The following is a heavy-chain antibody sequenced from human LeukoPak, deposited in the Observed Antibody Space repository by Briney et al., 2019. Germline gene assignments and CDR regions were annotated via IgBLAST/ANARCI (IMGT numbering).Heavy chain of an antibody. D-gene: IGHD1-26*01. V-gene: IGHV1-18*01. CDR2: INVYNGDT. Sequence: ASVTVSCKASGYTFSSYGISWVRQAPGQGLEWMGWINVYNGDTKYAQNVQGRVSITTDTSTSTAYMDPEDMASDDTAVYYCARTRGSVHLDYWGQGTLVTVSS. CDR3: ARTRGSVHLDY. J-gene: IGHJ4*02. CDR1: GYTFSSYG.